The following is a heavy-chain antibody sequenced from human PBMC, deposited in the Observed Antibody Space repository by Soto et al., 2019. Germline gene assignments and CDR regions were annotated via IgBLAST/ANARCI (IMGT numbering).Heavy chain of an antibody. D-gene: IGHD1-26*01. CDR2: INPSSGDT. V-gene: IGHV1-46*01. J-gene: IGHJ5*02. CDR3: ARAVFSGVGWLDP. CDR1: GYSLTKYY. Sequence: QEQLVQSGAEVKTPGASVNVSCKASGYSLTKYYVHWVRQAPGQGLEWMAIINPSSGDTTYAQKFQGRVTVTSNTSPGTVYMELRSLTSEDTAIYYCARAVFSGVGWLDPWGQGTLVTVSS.